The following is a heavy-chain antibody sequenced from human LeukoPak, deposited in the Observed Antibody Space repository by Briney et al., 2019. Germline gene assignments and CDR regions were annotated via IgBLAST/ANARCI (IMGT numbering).Heavy chain of an antibody. D-gene: IGHD4-17*01. J-gene: IGHJ4*02. V-gene: IGHV4-4*07. CDR1: GGSISSYY. Sequence: NPSETLSLTCTVSGGSISSYYWSWIRQPAGKGLEWIGRIFPSRNTNYNPSLKSRVIMSVDTSKNQFSLKLSSVTAADTAVYYCARAQSQGVGDYYPWDYWGQGTPVAVSS. CDR2: IFPSRNT. CDR3: ARAQSQGVGDYYPWDY.